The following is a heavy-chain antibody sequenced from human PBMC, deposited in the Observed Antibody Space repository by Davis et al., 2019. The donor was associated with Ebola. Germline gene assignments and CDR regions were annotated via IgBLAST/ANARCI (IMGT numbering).Heavy chain of an antibody. V-gene: IGHV4-39*01. D-gene: IGHD6-13*01. CDR2: IYYSGST. CDR3: ARGRVAAAGSNEIDY. CDR1: GGSIGSSSYN. J-gene: IGHJ4*02. Sequence: GSLRLSCTVSGGSIGSSSYNWGWIRQPPGKGLEWIGNIYYSGSTYYNPSLKSRVTISVDTSENRLFLKLTSVTAADTGVYYCARGRVAAAGSNEIDYWGQGTLVSVSS.